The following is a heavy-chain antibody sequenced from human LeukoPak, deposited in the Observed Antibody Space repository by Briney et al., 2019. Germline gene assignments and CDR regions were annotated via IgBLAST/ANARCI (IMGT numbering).Heavy chain of an antibody. CDR3: ARLSSPDYYDSSGYGLDY. J-gene: IGHJ4*02. D-gene: IGHD3-22*01. V-gene: IGHV4-39*01. Sequence: SETLSLTCTVSGGSISSSSYYWGWIRQPPGKGLEWIGSIYYSGSTYYNPSLKSRVTISVDTSKNQFSLKLSSVTAADTAVYYCARLSSPDYYDSSGYGLDYWGQGTLVTVSS. CDR2: IYYSGST. CDR1: GGSISSSSYY.